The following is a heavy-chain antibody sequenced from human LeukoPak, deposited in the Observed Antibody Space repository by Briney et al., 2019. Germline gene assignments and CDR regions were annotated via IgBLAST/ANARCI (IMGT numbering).Heavy chain of an antibody. CDR2: INPNSGGT. CDR1: GYTFTGYY. V-gene: IGHV1-2*02. J-gene: IGHJ6*03. CDR3: ARDYDSSSPGYMDV. Sequence: ASVKVSCKASGYTFTGYYMHWVRQAPGQGLEWMGWINPNSGGTNYAQKFQGRVTMTRDTSISTAYMELSRLRSDDTAVYYCARDYDSSSPGYMDVWGKGTTVTVSS. D-gene: IGHD6-13*01.